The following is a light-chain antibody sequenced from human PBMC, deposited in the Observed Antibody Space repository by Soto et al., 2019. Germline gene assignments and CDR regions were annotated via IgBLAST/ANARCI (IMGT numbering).Light chain of an antibody. Sequence: DIVLTQSPASLAESLGERATINCKSSQSLLTSAHDKIHLAWYQQKLGQPPKLLIWRASTRDSGVPDRFSGSGSGTDFTLTINSLQAEDVATYFCQQYFSAHLTVGGGTKVEI. CDR2: RAS. V-gene: IGKV4-1*01. CDR3: QQYFSAHLT. J-gene: IGKJ4*01. CDR1: QSLLTSAHDKIH.